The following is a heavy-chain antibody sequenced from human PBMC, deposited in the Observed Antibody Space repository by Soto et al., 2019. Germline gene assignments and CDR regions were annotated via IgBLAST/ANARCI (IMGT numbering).Heavy chain of an antibody. D-gene: IGHD6-6*01. Sequence: GSLRLSCAASGFTFSSYGMHWVRQAPGKGLEWVAGIWYDGSNKYYADSVKGRFTISRDNSKNTLYLQMNSLRAEDTAVFYCAKDISSSSPTYYFDSWGQGTLVTVSS. J-gene: IGHJ4*02. V-gene: IGHV3-33*06. CDR1: GFTFSSYG. CDR3: AKDISSSSPTYYFDS. CDR2: IWYDGSNK.